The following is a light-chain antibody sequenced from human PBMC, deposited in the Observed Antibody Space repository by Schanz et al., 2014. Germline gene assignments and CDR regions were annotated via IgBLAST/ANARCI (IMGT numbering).Light chain of an antibody. J-gene: IGLJ3*02. V-gene: IGLV2-23*01. CDR3: CSNAGSSTSWV. CDR1: SSDVGSYNL. CDR2: EGS. Sequence: QSALTQPASVSGSPGQSITISCTGTSSDVGSYNLVSWYQHHPGKAPKLMLYEGSKRPSGVSNRFSGSKSGNTASLTISGLQAEDEADYYCCSNAGSSTSWVFGGGTKLTVL.